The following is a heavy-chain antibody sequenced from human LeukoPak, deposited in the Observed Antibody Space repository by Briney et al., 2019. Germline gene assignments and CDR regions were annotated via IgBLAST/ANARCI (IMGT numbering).Heavy chain of an antibody. J-gene: IGHJ2*01. CDR3: AGGRYPQPWYFDL. CDR2: MNPNSGNT. V-gene: IGHV1-8*01. CDR1: GYTFTSYD. D-gene: IGHD2-2*01. Sequence: GASVKVSCKASGYTFTSYDMNWVRQATGQGLEWMGWMNPNSGNTGYAQKFQGRVTMTRNTSISTAYMELSSLRSEDTAVYYCAGGRYPQPWYFDLWGRGTLVTVSS.